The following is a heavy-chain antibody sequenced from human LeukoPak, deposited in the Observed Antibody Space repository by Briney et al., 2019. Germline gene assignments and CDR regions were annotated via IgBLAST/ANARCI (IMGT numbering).Heavy chain of an antibody. J-gene: IGHJ4*02. CDR1: GFTFSSYS. Sequence: GGSLRLSCAASGFTFSSYSMNWVRQAPGKGLEWVSSISSSSGYIHYADSVKGRFTISRDNSKNTVYLQMNSLRAEDTAVYYCARDFSERYSLDYWGQGALVTVSS. CDR3: ARDFSERYSLDY. V-gene: IGHV3-21*01. D-gene: IGHD5-24*01. CDR2: ISSSSGYI.